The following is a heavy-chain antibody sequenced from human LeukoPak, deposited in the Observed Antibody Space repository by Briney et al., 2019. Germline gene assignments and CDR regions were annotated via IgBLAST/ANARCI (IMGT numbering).Heavy chain of an antibody. CDR1: GGSFSGYY. D-gene: IGHD5-18*01. Sequence: SGTLSLTCAVYGGSFSGYYWSWIRQPPGKGLEWIGEINHSGSTNYNPSLKSRVTISVDTSKNQFSLKLSSVTAADTAVYYCARTTEGGYTYGYFYYYYMDVWGKGTTVTISS. CDR3: ARTTEGGYTYGYFYYYYMDV. CDR2: INHSGST. V-gene: IGHV4-34*01. J-gene: IGHJ6*03.